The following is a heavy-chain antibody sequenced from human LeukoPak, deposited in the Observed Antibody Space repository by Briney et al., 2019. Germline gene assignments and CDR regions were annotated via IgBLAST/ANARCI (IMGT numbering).Heavy chain of an antibody. D-gene: IGHD2-15*01. CDR1: GFTFSSYA. CDR3: AKGSAVVVAATSYYFDY. V-gene: IGHV3-23*01. Sequence: SGGSLRLSCAASGFTFSSYAMSWVRQAPGKGLEGVSAIRGSGGSTYYADSVKGRFTISRDNSKNTLYLQMNSLRAEDTAVYYCAKGSAVVVAATSYYFDYWGQGTLVTVSS. J-gene: IGHJ4*02. CDR2: IRGSGGST.